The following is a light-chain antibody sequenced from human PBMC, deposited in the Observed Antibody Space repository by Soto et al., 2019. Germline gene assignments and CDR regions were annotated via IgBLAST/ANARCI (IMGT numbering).Light chain of an antibody. CDR2: AAS. CDR3: QKYNSAPWT. Sequence: DIQMTPSPSSLSASVGDRVTITCRASQGISNYLAWYQQKPGKVPKLLIYAASTLQSGVPSRFGGSGSGTYFTLTINSLQPEDVATYYCQKYNSAPWTFGQGTKVDIK. J-gene: IGKJ1*01. CDR1: QGISNY. V-gene: IGKV1-27*01.